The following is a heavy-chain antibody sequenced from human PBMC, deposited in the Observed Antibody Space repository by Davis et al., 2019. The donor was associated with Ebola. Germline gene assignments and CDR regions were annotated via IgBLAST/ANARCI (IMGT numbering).Heavy chain of an antibody. CDR2: IYSGGST. CDR3: TTTTTASDY. V-gene: IGHV3-53*01. J-gene: IGHJ4*02. Sequence: GSLSLSCAASGFTASTNYMTLVRQAPGQGLEWVSVIYSGGSTYYADSVKGRFTISRDNSKNTLYLQMNSLRAEDTAVYYCTTTTTASDYWGQGTLVTVSS. CDR1: GFTASTNY. D-gene: IGHD4-11*01.